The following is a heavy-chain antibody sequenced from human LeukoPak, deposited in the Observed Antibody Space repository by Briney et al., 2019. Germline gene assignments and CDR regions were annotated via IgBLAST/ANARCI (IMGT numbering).Heavy chain of an antibody. J-gene: IGHJ3*02. V-gene: IGHV3-9*01. D-gene: IGHD3-16*01. Sequence: GGSLRLSCAASGFTFDDYAMHWVRQAPGKGLEWVSGISWDGGSIAYADSVKGRFTISRDNAKHSLYLQMNCLRAKDTALYYCANAKTFIAAFDISGQGPVVTAS. CDR1: GFTFDDYA. CDR2: ISWDGGSI. CDR3: ANAKTFIAAFDI.